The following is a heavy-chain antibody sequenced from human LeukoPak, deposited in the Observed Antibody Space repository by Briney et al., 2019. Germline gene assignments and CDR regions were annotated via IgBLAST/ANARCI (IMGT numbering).Heavy chain of an antibody. Sequence: XETLSLTCAVYGGSFSGYYWSWIRQPPGKGLERIGEINHSGSTNYNPSLTSRVTISVDTSKNQFSLKLSSVTAADTAVYYCARVRLLGYCSSTSCYNYFDYWGQGTLVTVSS. CDR1: GGSFSGYY. D-gene: IGHD2-2*02. V-gene: IGHV4-34*01. CDR2: INHSGST. J-gene: IGHJ4*02. CDR3: ARVRLLGYCSSTSCYNYFDY.